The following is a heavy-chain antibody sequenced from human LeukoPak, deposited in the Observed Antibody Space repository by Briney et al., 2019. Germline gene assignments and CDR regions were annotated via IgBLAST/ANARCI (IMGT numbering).Heavy chain of an antibody. CDR2: TYYRSKWYD. CDR1: GDSVSSKNGA. V-gene: IGHV6-1*01. J-gene: IGHJ5*01. CDR3: ARDLGPSGWYTFDF. Sequence: SQTLSLTCAISGDSVSSKNGAWNWIRQSPSRGLEWLGRTYYRSKWYDEYADSVKGRITISPDTSKNQFSLHVYSVTPEDTAVYYCARDLGPSGWYTFDFWSQGTLVTVSP. D-gene: IGHD6-19*01.